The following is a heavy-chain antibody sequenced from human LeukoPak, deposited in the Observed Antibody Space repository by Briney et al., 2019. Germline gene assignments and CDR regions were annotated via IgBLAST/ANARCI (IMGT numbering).Heavy chain of an antibody. D-gene: IGHD4-17*01. Sequence: ETLSLTCAVYGGSFSGYYWSWIRPPPGKGLEWIGEINHSGSTNYNPSLKSRVTISVDTSKNQFSLKLSSVTAADTAVYYCARGTTVINFDYWGQGTLVTVSS. CDR3: ARGTTVINFDY. CDR1: GGSFSGYY. V-gene: IGHV4-34*01. J-gene: IGHJ4*02. CDR2: INHSGST.